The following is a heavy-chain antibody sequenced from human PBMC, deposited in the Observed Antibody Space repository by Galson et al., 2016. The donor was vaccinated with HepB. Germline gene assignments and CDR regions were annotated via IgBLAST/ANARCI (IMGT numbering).Heavy chain of an antibody. CDR3: ARGLPSEQGTTPHDY. Sequence: SLRLSCAASGFTLSSYNMNWVRQAPGKGLEWVSSMTSTNYRYYADSVRGRFTISRDNAKNSLYLQMNSLRAEDTAVYYCARGLPSEQGTTPHDYWGQGTLVTVSS. D-gene: IGHD1-1*01. J-gene: IGHJ4*02. V-gene: IGHV3-21*01. CDR1: GFTLSSYN. CDR2: MTSTNYR.